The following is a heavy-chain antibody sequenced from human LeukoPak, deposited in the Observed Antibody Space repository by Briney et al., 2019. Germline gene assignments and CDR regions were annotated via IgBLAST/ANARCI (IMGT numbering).Heavy chain of an antibody. Sequence: SVEVSCKASGGTFSSYAISWVRQAPGQGLEWMGMIIPIFGTANYAHKFQGRVTITTDESTSTVYMERSRLRCEDTAVYYCASEHPYYYDSSGYYSHYYFDYWGQGTLVTVSS. D-gene: IGHD3-22*01. CDR1: GGTFSSYA. J-gene: IGHJ4*02. CDR3: ASEHPYYYDSSGYYSHYYFDY. V-gene: IGHV1-69*05. CDR2: IIPIFGTA.